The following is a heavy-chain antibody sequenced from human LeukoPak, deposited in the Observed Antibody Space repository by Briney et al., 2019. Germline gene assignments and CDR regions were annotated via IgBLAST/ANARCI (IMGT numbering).Heavy chain of an antibody. D-gene: IGHD1-14*01. CDR1: GLTFSSHW. J-gene: IGHJ4*02. CDR3: ATPQGGNPAY. Sequence: GGSLRLSCAASGLTFSSHWMHWVRQAPGKGLVWVSRITNDGSSTTYADSVKGRFTISRDNAKNMLYLQVNSLRAEDTAVYYFATPQGGNPAYRGQGTLVTVSS. CDR2: ITNDGSST. V-gene: IGHV3-74*01.